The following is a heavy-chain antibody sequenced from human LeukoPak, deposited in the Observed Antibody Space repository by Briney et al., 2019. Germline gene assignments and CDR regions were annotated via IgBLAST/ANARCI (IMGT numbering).Heavy chain of an antibody. J-gene: IGHJ4*02. D-gene: IGHD3-22*01. CDR2: ISGSGEKT. CDR1: GFPFNSYS. V-gene: IGHV3-23*01. CDR3: VKSFYCDGRATYYFDC. Sequence: GGSLRLSCAASGFPFNSYSMPWATRPPGKGWEGISGISGSGEKTYYADSVNGRFTISRDNSKNTVYLQMDSLRVEDTALYYCVKSFYCDGRATYYFDCWGQGTLVTVSS.